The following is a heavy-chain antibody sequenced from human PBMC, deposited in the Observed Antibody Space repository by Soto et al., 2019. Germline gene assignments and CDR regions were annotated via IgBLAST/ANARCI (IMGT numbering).Heavy chain of an antibody. J-gene: IGHJ5*02. V-gene: IGHV5-51*01. CDR1: GHLFNNHW. Sequence: HGESLKISCKGPGHLFNNHWIGWVRQTPGKDLEWMGLIFTRDSETKTSPSFQGHVSFSVDNSINTVYLQWTSLKTTDTGIYFCARGYFDSGHGYDLWGQGTLVTVSS. D-gene: IGHD3-10*01. CDR2: IFTRDSET. CDR3: ARGYFDSGHGYDL.